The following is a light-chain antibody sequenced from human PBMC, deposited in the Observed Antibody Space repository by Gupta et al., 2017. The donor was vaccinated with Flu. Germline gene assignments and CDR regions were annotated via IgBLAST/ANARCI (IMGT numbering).Light chain of an antibody. CDR1: GSNIGSNH. V-gene: IGLV1-47*01. CDR2: RST. J-gene: IGLJ2*01. CDR3: SAWYDNRGRVL. Sequence: QSVLTQPPSSPGTPGQGISISCSGSGSNIGSNHVYWYHHLPGTAPQLLIYRSTQRPSGVPERFSGSKSGTSASLAVSGLLSEDEGDYYCSAWYDNRGRVLFGGGTKLTVL.